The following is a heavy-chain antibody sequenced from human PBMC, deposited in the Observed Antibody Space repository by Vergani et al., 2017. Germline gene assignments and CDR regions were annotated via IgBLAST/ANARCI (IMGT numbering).Heavy chain of an antibody. CDR3: AIHGLRYCSSTSCYRNY. CDR2: IYYSGST. Sequence: QLQLQESGPGLVKPSETLSLTCTVSGGSISSSSYYWGWIRQPPGKGLEWIGSIYYSGSTYYNPSLKSRVTISVDTSKNQFSLKLSSVTAADTAVYYCAIHGLRYCSSTSCYRNYWGQGTLVTVSS. CDR1: GGSISSSSYY. J-gene: IGHJ4*02. D-gene: IGHD2-2*01. V-gene: IGHV4-39*01.